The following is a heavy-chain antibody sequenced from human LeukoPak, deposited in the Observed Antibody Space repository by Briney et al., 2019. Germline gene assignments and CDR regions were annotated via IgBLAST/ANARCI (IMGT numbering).Heavy chain of an antibody. CDR3: ARSAPMVRGVIPALIDY. CDR2: IHSGGSS. Sequence: GGSPRLSCIVSGFTVSSNNINWVRQAPGKGLEWVSVIHSGGSSYYADSVKGRFTISRDNSKNTLFLQMSSLRADGTAVYYCARSAPMVRGVIPALIDYWGQGTLVTVSS. D-gene: IGHD3-10*01. J-gene: IGHJ4*02. CDR1: GFTVSSNN. V-gene: IGHV3-53*01.